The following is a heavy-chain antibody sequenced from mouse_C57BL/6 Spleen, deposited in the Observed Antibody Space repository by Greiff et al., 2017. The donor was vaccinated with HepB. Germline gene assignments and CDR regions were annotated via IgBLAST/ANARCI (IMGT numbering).Heavy chain of an antibody. CDR1: GFTFSDFY. CDR2: SRNKANDYTT. J-gene: IGHJ3*01. V-gene: IGHV7-1*01. D-gene: IGHD2-4*01. CDR3: ARDAYYDYDGPFAY. Sequence: EVQLVESGGGLVQSGRSLRLSCATSGFTFSDFYMEWVRQAPGKGLEWIAASRNKANDYTTEYSASVKGRFIVSRDTSQSILYLQMNALRAEDTAIYYCARDAYYDYDGPFAYWGQGTLVTVSA.